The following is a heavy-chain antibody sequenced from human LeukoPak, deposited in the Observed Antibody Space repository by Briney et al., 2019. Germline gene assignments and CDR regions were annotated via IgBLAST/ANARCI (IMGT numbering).Heavy chain of an antibody. D-gene: IGHD4-17*01. CDR1: VYTFTDYY. V-gene: IGHV1-2*02. CDR2: INPNSGGR. CDR3: ATDRGSRFDYGDSTTPQD. Sequence: GASVTVSRKATVYTFTDYYMHSVRRSPGQGREGMGWINPNSGGRNYAQKFQGRVTMTSDTSISTAYMELSRLMSDDTAVYYCATDRGSRFDYGDSTTPQDWGQGTLVTVSS. J-gene: IGHJ4*02.